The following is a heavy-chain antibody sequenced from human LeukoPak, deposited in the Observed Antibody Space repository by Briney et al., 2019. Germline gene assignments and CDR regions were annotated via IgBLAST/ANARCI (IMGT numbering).Heavy chain of an antibody. CDR1: GGSISSYY. CDR2: IYYSGST. CDR3: ASHDYSSSYYMDV. D-gene: IGHD6-19*01. V-gene: IGHV4-59*01. Sequence: ASETLSLTCTVSGGSISSYYWSWLRQPPGKGLEWIGYIYYSGSTNYNPSLKSRVTISVDTSKNQFSLKLSSVTAADTAVYYCASHDYSSSYYMDVWGKGTTVTISS. J-gene: IGHJ6*03.